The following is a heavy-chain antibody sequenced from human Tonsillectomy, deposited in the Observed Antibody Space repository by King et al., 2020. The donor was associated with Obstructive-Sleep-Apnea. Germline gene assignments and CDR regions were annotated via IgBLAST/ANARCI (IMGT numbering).Heavy chain of an antibody. Sequence: VQLVESGGGLVQPGGSLRLSCGASGFTFSSYAMHWVRQAPGKGLEWVAGISYDGTNEKYADSVKGRFTISRDNSKNTLYLQVNSLRAEDTAVYHCARARDGYNLLDYWGQGTLVTVSS. CDR3: ARARDGYNLLDY. D-gene: IGHD5-24*01. CDR1: GFTFSSYA. V-gene: IGHV3-30*04. CDR2: ISYDGTNE. J-gene: IGHJ4*02.